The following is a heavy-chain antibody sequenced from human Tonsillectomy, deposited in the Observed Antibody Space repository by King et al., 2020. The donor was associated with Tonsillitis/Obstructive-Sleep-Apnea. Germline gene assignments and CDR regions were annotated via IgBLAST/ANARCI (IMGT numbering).Heavy chain of an antibody. CDR1: GYTLTELS. D-gene: IGHD3-10*01. CDR2: FDPEDWEK. J-gene: IGHJ6*03. V-gene: IGHV1-24*01. CDR3: ATGPRRSMVQIYYYYMDV. Sequence: QVQRVQSGAEVRKPGASVKGSCKVSGYTLTELSIHWGRQAPGKGLEWIGGFDPEDWEKVYGPEFQGRVTVTAGTPTANAYMELSSLISEDTAVYYCATGPRRSMVQIYYYYMDVWGKGTAVTVSS.